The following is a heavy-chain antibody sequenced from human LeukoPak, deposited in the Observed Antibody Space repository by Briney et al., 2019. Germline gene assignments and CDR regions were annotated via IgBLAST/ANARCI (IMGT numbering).Heavy chain of an antibody. V-gene: IGHV4-39*01. CDR3: ASRPFLWGFAY. CDR1: GDSISSSSYY. J-gene: IGHJ4*02. D-gene: IGHD3-16*01. Sequence: ASETLSLTCTVSGDSISSSSYYWGWIRQPPGKGLEWIASIYSGVTYYNPSLKSRVTISVDTSKNQFSLNLSSVTAADTAVYYCASRPFLWGFAYWGQGTLVTVSS. CDR2: IYSGVT.